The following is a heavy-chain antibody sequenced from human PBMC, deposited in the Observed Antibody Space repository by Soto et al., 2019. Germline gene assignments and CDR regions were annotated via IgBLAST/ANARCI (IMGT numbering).Heavy chain of an antibody. CDR1: GGSITRYY. J-gene: IGHJ5*01. D-gene: IGHD3-22*01. V-gene: IGHV4-59*01. Sequence: SESLSLTCAVSGGSITRYYWGWIRQDPRKGLEGIGYIYHSGSTDYHPSLLSRVTKSADTCKNEISLKLSSVPAADTAVYYCARGVPSVYYYDGSGYRNWMDSWGQRTLLTVSS. CDR2: IYHSGST. CDR3: ARGVPSVYYYDGSGYRNWMDS.